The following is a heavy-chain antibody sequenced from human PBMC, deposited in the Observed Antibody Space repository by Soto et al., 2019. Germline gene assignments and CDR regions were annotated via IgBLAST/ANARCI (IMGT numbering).Heavy chain of an antibody. CDR2: MNPNSGNT. V-gene: IGHV1-8*01. J-gene: IGHJ4*02. Sequence: ASVKVSCKASGYTFTSYDINWVRQATGQGPEWMGWMNPNSGNTGYAQKFQGRVTMTRNTSISTAYMELSSLRSEDTAVYYCARGRLSLFLDRFSGYVYSVQGRLVTVSS. D-gene: IGHD3-3*01. CDR1: GYTFTSYD. CDR3: ARGRLSLFLDRFSGYVY.